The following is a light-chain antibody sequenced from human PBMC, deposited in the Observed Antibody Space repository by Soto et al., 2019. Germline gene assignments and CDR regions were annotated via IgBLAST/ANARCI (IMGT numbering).Light chain of an antibody. CDR3: QQYKYYWT. J-gene: IGKJ1*01. V-gene: IGKV1-5*03. Sequence: DIQMTQSPSTLSASVGDRVTITCRASQTLNDWLAWYQHKPGQGPKSLIYATSKLETGVPPRFSGSGSGTEFTLTINGLQPDDSATYFCQQYKYYWTFGQGTKVEVK. CDR2: ATS. CDR1: QTLNDW.